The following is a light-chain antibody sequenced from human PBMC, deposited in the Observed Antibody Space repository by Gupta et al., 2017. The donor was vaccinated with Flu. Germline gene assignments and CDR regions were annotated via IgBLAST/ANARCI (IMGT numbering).Light chain of an antibody. CDR2: QDD. V-gene: IGLV6-57*02. CDR1: RASSVSGG. Sequence: TTTCTSNRASSVSGGVYFCRHRPANAPTTVIFQDDQSHRRGAAPGAGSCDSSSTAASLTITGLRTEDEADYYCQSGDSDSSHWVFGGGTKLTVL. J-gene: IGLJ3*02. CDR3: QSGDSDSSHWV.